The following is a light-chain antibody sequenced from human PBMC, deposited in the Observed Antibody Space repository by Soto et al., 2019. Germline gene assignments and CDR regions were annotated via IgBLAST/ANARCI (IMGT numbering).Light chain of an antibody. CDR1: QSLNSHF. Sequence: EIVMTQSPATLSVSPGDRATLSCRASQSLNSHFLAWYQQKTGQAPRLLLYCISKRATDIPDRCSGSGSGTDLTLSIIRLEPEDLAVYYCQQYGNSLTFGGGTKVDIK. V-gene: IGKV3-20*01. CDR3: QQYGNSLT. CDR2: CIS. J-gene: IGKJ4*01.